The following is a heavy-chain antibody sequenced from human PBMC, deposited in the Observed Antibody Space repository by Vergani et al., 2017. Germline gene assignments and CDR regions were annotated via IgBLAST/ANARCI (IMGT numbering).Heavy chain of an antibody. CDR2: IRYDGSNK. Sequence: QVQLVESGGGVVQPGGSLRLSCAASGFTFSSYGMHWFRQPPGKGLEWVAFIRYDGSNKYYADSVKGRFTISRDNSKNTLYLQMNSLRAEDTAVYYCAKAVTYYYGSGSPHDYWGQGTLVTVSS. CDR1: GFTFSSYG. J-gene: IGHJ4*02. D-gene: IGHD3-10*01. CDR3: AKAVTYYYGSGSPHDY. V-gene: IGHV3-30*02.